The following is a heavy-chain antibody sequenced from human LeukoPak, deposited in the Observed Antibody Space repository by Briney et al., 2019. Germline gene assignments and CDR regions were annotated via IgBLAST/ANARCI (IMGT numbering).Heavy chain of an antibody. J-gene: IGHJ3*02. Sequence: GGSLRLSCAGCGFTFSSYGMHWVRQAPGKGLEWVAVIWADGTHEDYIDSVKGRFTISRDNSKNTLYLQMNSLRADDTAVYYCAINHYGSNSDIFDIWGQGTMVTVSS. CDR1: GFTFSSYG. CDR3: AINHYGSNSDIFDI. D-gene: IGHD3-10*01. CDR2: IWADGTHE. V-gene: IGHV3-33*01.